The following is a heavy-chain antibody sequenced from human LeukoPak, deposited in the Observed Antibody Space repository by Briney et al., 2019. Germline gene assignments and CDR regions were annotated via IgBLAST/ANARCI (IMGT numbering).Heavy chain of an antibody. CDR1: GFTFDDYG. J-gene: IGHJ3*02. Sequence: PGGSLRLSCAASGFTFDDYGMSWVRQAPGKGLEWVSSISSSSSYIYYAASVKGRFTISRDNAKNSLYLQMNSLRAEDTAVYYCATMGNQREWLLSFDIWGQGTMVTVSS. V-gene: IGHV3-21*01. D-gene: IGHD3-3*01. CDR3: ATMGNQREWLLSFDI. CDR2: ISSSSSYI.